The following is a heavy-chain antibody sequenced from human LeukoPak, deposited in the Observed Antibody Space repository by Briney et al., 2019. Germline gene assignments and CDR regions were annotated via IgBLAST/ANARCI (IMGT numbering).Heavy chain of an antibody. CDR3: AKGGESYYSSGCYECDLY. J-gene: IGHJ4*02. Sequence: PGGSLRLSCSASGFTFSSYAMHWVRQAPGKGLEWVAVISYDGSNKYYADSVKGRFTISRDNSKNTLYLQMNSLRAEDTAVYYCAKGGESYYSSGCYECDLYWGQGTLVTVSS. V-gene: IGHV3-30-3*01. CDR1: GFTFSSYA. D-gene: IGHD6-19*01. CDR2: ISYDGSNK.